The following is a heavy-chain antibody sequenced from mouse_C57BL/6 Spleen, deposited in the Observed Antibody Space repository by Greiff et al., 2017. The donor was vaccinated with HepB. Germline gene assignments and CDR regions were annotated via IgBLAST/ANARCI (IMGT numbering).Heavy chain of an antibody. Sequence: DVMLVESGGGLVKPGGSLKLSCAASGFTFSDYGMHWVRQAPEKGLEWVAYISSGSSTIYYADTVKGRFTISRDNAKNTLFLQMTSLRSEDTAMYYCARDKLTYFDYWGQGTTLTVSS. CDR2: ISSGSSTI. CDR1: GFTFSDYG. D-gene: IGHD4-1*01. V-gene: IGHV5-17*01. J-gene: IGHJ2*01. CDR3: ARDKLTYFDY.